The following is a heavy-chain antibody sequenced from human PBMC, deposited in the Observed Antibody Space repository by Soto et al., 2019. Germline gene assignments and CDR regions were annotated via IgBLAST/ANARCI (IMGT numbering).Heavy chain of an antibody. CDR2: IDPSDSYT. J-gene: IGHJ6*02. V-gene: IGHV5-10-1*01. CDR1: GYSFTSYW. CDR3: ARPGGVAATPGYYYYGMDV. Sequence: GESLKISCKGSGYSFTSYWISWVRQMPGKGLEWMGGIDPSDSYTNYSPSFQGHVTISADKSISTAYLQWSSLKASDTAMYYCARPGGVAATPGYYYYGMDVWGQGTTVTVSS. D-gene: IGHD2-15*01.